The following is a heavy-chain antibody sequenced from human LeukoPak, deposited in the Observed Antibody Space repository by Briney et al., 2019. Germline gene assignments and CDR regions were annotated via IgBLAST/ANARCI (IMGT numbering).Heavy chain of an antibody. J-gene: IGHJ4*02. CDR1: GFTFDDYA. CDR3: ARDLGLRRNGYNPFDY. CDR2: ISWNSGYI. D-gene: IGHD5-24*01. Sequence: GRSLRLSCAASGFTFDDYAMHWVRQAPGKGLEWVSGISWNSGYIGYEDSVKGRFSISRDNAKNSMDLQMNSLRAEDTALYYCARDLGLRRNGYNPFDYWGQGILVIVSS. V-gene: IGHV3-9*01.